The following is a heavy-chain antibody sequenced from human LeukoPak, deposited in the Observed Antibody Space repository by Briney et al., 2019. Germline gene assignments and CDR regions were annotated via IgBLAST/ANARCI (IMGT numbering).Heavy chain of an antibody. CDR1: GYSFTSYW. D-gene: IGHD3-22*01. CDR3: ARRPSYDSSGYYDYFGY. Sequence: GESRKISCKGSGYSFTSYWISWVRQMPGKGLEWMGRIDPSDSYTNYSPSFQGHVTISADKSISTAYLQWSSLKASDTAMYYCARRPSYDSSGYYDYFGYWGQGTLVTVSS. J-gene: IGHJ4*02. V-gene: IGHV5-10-1*01. CDR2: IDPSDSYT.